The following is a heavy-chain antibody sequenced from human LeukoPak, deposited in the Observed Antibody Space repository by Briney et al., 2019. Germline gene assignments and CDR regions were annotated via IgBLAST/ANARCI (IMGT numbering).Heavy chain of an antibody. CDR2: ISAYNGNT. Sequence: ASVKVSCKASGYTFTSYGISRVRQAPGQGLEWMGWISAYNGNTNYAQKLQGRVTMTTDTSTSTAYMELRSLRSDDTAVYYCARATRTTTIAVAGRSDYWGQGTLVTVSS. J-gene: IGHJ4*02. V-gene: IGHV1-18*01. CDR1: GYTFTSYG. CDR3: ARATRTTTIAVAGRSDY. D-gene: IGHD6-19*01.